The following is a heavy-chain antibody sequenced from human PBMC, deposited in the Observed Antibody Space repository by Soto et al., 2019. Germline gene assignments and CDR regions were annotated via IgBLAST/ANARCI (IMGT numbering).Heavy chain of an antibody. CDR3: ARALGRIDPAPQRLYNWFDP. V-gene: IGHV4-38-2*01. Sequence: SETLSLTCAVSGYSISSGYYWGWIRQPPGKGLEWIGSIYHGGSTYYNPSLKSRVTISVDTSKNQFSLKLSSVTAADTAVYYCARALGRIDPAPQRLYNWFDPWGQGTRFTVS. D-gene: IGHD7-27*01. CDR1: GYSISSGYY. J-gene: IGHJ5*02. CDR2: IYHGGST.